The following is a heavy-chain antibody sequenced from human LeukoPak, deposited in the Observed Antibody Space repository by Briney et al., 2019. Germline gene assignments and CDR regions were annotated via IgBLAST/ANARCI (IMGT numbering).Heavy chain of an antibody. Sequence: ASVKVSCKASGYSFNDYSMHWVRQAPGQGLEWMGRINSNSGGTSYVQNFQGRVTMTRDTSINTAYMELSGLTSDDTAVYYCARGGSGSGYLYYFDYWGQGTLVSVSP. V-gene: IGHV1-2*06. CDR1: GYSFNDYS. CDR3: ARGGSGSGYLYYFDY. J-gene: IGHJ4*02. D-gene: IGHD3-10*01. CDR2: INSNSGGT.